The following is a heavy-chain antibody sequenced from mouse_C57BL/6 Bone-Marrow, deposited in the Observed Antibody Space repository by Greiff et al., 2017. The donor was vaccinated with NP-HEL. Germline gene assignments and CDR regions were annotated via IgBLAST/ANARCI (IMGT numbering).Heavy chain of an antibody. V-gene: IGHV5-15*01. J-gene: IGHJ2*01. Sequence: EVKLMESGGGLVQPGASLKLSCAASGFTFSDYGMAWVRQAPRKGPEWVAFISNLAYSIYYADTVTGRFTISRENAKNTLYLEMSSLRSEDTAMYDCARGSNSDYFDYWGQGTTLTGAS. CDR2: ISNLAYSI. D-gene: IGHD2-5*01. CDR1: GFTFSDYG. CDR3: ARGSNSDYFDY.